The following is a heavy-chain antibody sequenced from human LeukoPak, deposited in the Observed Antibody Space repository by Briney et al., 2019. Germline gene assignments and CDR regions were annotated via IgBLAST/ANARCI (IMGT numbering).Heavy chain of an antibody. V-gene: IGHV3-21*01. CDR1: GFTFSSYS. CDR3: ATLPDTAMVTFDY. CDR2: ISSSSSYI. Sequence: GSLRLSCAASGFTFSSYSMNWVRQAPGKGLEWVSSISSSSSYIYYADSVKGRFTISRDNAKNSLYLQMNSLRAEDTAVYYCATLPDTAMVTFDYWGQGTLVTVSS. D-gene: IGHD5-18*01. J-gene: IGHJ4*02.